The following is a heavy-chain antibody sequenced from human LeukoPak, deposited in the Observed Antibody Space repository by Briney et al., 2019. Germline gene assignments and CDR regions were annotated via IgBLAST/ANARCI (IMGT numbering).Heavy chain of an antibody. CDR3: ASQEYSSGWYDDY. Sequence: PSETLSLTCTVSGGSISSSSYYWGWIRQPPGKGLECIGSIYYSGSTYYNPSLKSRVTISVDTSKNQFSLKLSSVTAADTAVYDCASQEYSSGWYDDYWGQGTLVTVSS. D-gene: IGHD6-19*01. V-gene: IGHV4-39*01. J-gene: IGHJ4*02. CDR1: GGSISSSSYY. CDR2: IYYSGST.